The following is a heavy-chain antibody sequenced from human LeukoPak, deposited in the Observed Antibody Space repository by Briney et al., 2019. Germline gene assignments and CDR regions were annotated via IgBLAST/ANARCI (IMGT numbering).Heavy chain of an antibody. J-gene: IGHJ4*02. CDR2: IKEDGSQI. CDR3: AGSSGWLFDY. Sequence: PGGSLRLSCEASGFTFSSHWMGWVRQAPGKGLEWVANIKEDGSQIYYVDSVRGRFTISRDNAKNSVYLQMNSLRAKDTAVYYCAGSSGWLFDYWGQGSLVAVSS. CDR1: GFTFSSHW. D-gene: IGHD6-19*01. V-gene: IGHV3-7*01.